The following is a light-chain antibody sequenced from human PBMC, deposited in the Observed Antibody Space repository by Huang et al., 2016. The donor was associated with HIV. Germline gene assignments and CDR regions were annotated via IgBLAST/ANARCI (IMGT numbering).Light chain of an antibody. CDR2: DAS. J-gene: IGKJ3*01. Sequence: EIVLTQSPATLSLSPGDRATLSCTASQSISRYLAWYQQKPGQAPRLLIYDASDRATGIPDRFSGSGSGTDFTRTISSLEPEDFAVYYCQQRSNWLSTFGPGTKVDFK. CDR3: QQRSNWLST. V-gene: IGKV3-11*01. CDR1: QSISRY.